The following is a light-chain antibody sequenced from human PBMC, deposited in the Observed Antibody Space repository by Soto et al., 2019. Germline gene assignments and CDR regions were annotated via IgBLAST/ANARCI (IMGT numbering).Light chain of an antibody. CDR2: GAS. J-gene: IGKJ1*01. CDR1: QSVSRSY. Sequence: ENVLTQSPGTLSLSQGEGATLSCRASQSVSRSYFAWYQQKPGQAPRLLIYGASTRATGIPDRFSGDGSGTDFTLTISRLEPEDFAVYYCQQYGSSPWTFAQGTKVEI. V-gene: IGKV3-20*01. CDR3: QQYGSSPWT.